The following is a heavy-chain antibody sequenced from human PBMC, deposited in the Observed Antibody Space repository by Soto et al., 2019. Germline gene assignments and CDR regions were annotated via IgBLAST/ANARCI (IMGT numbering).Heavy chain of an antibody. CDR2: ISYNGRNK. CDR1: GFTFSFYA. J-gene: IGHJ4*02. CDR3: ARQAKIGDRSQFYFDY. D-gene: IGHD3-16*01. Sequence: PGGSLRLSCAASGFTFSFYAMHWVRQAPGKGLEWVAVISYNGRNKHYVDSVKGRFTISRDNSQDTLYLQMDSLRPDDTAVYYCARQAKIGDRSQFYFDYWGQGTMVTVYS. V-gene: IGHV3-30*04.